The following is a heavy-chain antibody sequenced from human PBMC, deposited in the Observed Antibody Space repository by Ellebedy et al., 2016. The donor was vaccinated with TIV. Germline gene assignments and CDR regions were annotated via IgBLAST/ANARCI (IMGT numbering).Heavy chain of an antibody. V-gene: IGHV3-7*03. CDR3: ATDRGFEGSSGWYGGVWFDR. CDR1: GFTFSNYW. D-gene: IGHD6-19*01. CDR2: IKVDGSEK. J-gene: IGHJ5*02. Sequence: GESLKISCAASGFTFSNYWISWVRQAPGKGLEWVANIKVDGSEKYYVDSVKGRFTISRDNAKNSLYLYLQMSSLRAEDTAVYYCATDRGFEGSSGWYGGVWFDRWGQGTLVTVSS.